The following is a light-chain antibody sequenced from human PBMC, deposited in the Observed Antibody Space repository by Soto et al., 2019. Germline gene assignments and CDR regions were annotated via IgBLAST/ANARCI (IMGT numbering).Light chain of an antibody. J-gene: IGKJ1*01. Sequence: EIVMTQSPATLSGSPGERGTLSCRASQSVSSRLAWYQQKPGQSPRLLIYGASTRATGIPARFSGSGSGTEFTLTISSLQSEDFGVYYCHQYNNLWTFGQGTKVDIK. CDR1: QSVSSR. V-gene: IGKV3-15*01. CDR2: GAS. CDR3: HQYNNLWT.